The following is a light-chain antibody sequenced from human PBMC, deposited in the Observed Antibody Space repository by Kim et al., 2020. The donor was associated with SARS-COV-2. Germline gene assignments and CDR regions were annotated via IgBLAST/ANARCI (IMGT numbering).Light chain of an antibody. CDR1: SSDVGGYNY. J-gene: IGLJ3*02. CDR2: DVN. Sequence: GQSVTSSCTGTSSDVGGYNYVSWYQQYPGKAPKLMIYDVNKRPSGVPDRFSGSKSGNTASLTISGLQAEDEADYYCCSYAGSYTLVFGGGTQLTVL. V-gene: IGLV2-11*01. CDR3: CSYAGSYTLV.